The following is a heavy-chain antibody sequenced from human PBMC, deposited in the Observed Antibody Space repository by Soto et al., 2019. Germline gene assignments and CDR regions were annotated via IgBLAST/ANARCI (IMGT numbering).Heavy chain of an antibody. CDR3: AGAPNGGGSSGWYWD. D-gene: IGHD6-19*01. J-gene: IGHJ4*02. CDR1: GGSFSGYY. CDR2: INHSGST. V-gene: IGHV4-34*01. Sequence: QVQLQQWGAGLLKPSETLSLTCAVYGGSFSGYYWSWIRQPPGKGLEWMGEINHSGSTNYNPSLKSRVTISVDTSKNQFSLKLSSVTAADTAVYYCAGAPNGGGSSGWYWDWGQGTLVTVSS.